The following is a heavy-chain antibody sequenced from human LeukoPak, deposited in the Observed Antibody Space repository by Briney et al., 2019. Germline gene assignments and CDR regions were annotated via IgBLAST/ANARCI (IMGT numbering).Heavy chain of an antibody. CDR3: ARNLAFDI. Sequence: SETLSLTCAVYGGPFSGYYWSWVRQPPGKGLEWIGEINHSGSTNYNPSLKSRVTISVDTSNNQFSLNLSSVTAADTAVYYCARNLAFDIWGQGTMVTVSS. CDR2: INHSGST. V-gene: IGHV4-34*01. J-gene: IGHJ3*02. CDR1: GGPFSGYY.